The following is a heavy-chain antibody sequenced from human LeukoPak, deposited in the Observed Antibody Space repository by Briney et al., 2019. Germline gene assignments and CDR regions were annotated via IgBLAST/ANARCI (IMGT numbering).Heavy chain of an antibody. J-gene: IGHJ4*02. V-gene: IGHV3-7*01. CDR1: GFTFRGFL. Sequence: GGSLRLSCAASGFTFRGFLISWVRQTPGKGLEWVANIKQDGSEKYYADSVKGRFTISRDNTKNSLSLQMNSLRAEDTAVYYCARAGSNWNYVYWGQGTLVTVSS. CDR2: IKQDGSEK. CDR3: ARAGSNWNYVY. D-gene: IGHD1-7*01.